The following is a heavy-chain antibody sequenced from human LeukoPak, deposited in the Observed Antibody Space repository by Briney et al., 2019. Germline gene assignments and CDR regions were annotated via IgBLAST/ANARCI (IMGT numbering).Heavy chain of an antibody. Sequence: SGPALVKLTQTLTLTCTFSGFSLSTSGMCVSWIRQPPGKALEWLARIDWDDDKYYSTSLKTRLTISKDTSKNQVVLTMTNIDPVDTATYYCVVGVRGSCVLSHWGQGTLVTVSS. CDR3: VVGVRGSCVLSH. V-gene: IGHV2-70*11. CDR1: GFSLSTSGMC. J-gene: IGHJ4*02. CDR2: IDWDDDK. D-gene: IGHD2-15*01.